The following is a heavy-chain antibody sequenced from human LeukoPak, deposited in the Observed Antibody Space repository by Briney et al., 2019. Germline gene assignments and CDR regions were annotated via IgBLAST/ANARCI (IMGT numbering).Heavy chain of an antibody. Sequence: SETLSLTCAVYGGSFSGYYWSWIRQPPGKGLEWIGYIYYSGSTNYNPSLKSRVTISVDTSKNQFSLKLSSVTAADTAVYYCARHYGGTHFDYWGQGTLVTVSS. CDR2: IYYSGST. CDR3: ARHYGGTHFDY. V-gene: IGHV4-59*08. D-gene: IGHD4-23*01. CDR1: GGSFSGYY. J-gene: IGHJ4*02.